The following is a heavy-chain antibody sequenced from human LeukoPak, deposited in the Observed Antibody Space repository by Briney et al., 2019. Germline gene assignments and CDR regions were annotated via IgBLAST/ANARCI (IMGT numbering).Heavy chain of an antibody. CDR2: ISYDGSNK. Sequence: PGGSLRLSCAASGFTFSSYAMHWVRQAPGKGLEWVAVISYDGSNKYYADSVKGRFTISRDNSKNTLYLQMNSLRAEDTAVYYCARAIGTSDAFDIWGQGTMVTVSS. V-gene: IGHV3-30-3*01. CDR3: ARAIGTSDAFDI. D-gene: IGHD1-14*01. J-gene: IGHJ3*02. CDR1: GFTFSSYA.